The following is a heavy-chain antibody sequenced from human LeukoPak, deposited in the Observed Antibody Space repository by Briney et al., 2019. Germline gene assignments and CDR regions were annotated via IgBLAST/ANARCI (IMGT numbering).Heavy chain of an antibody. V-gene: IGHV1-69-2*01. Sequence: ASVKVSCKASGYTFIDFQMHWVQQAPGRGLEWVGRVDPKDGETMYAERFEGRVTMTAVTSTDTAYMELSGLTSDDTAVYYCTTANRFTYWFDPWGQGTLVTVSS. CDR3: TTANRFTYWFDP. CDR2: VDPKDGET. CDR1: GYTFIDFQ. J-gene: IGHJ5*02.